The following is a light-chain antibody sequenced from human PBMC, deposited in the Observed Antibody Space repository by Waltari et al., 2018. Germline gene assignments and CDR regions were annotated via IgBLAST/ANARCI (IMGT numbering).Light chain of an antibody. Sequence: EMVMTQSPGTLSVSPGERATLSCRTSQSVSTNLAWYQQNPGQAPRLLIYGASTRATGIPARFSGTGSGIEFTLTISSLQSEDFAVYYCQQYNDWPITFGPGTKVHIK. CDR3: QQYNDWPIT. CDR2: GAS. J-gene: IGKJ3*01. CDR1: QSVSTN. V-gene: IGKV3-15*01.